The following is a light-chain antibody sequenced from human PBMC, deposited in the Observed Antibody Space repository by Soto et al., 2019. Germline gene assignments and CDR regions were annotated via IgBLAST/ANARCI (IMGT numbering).Light chain of an antibody. J-gene: IGKJ1*01. CDR2: GAS. CDR3: QQYINWPRT. CDR1: QSVGQS. V-gene: IGKV3D-15*01. Sequence: VLTQSPGAVSLSPGERATLSCRASQSVGQSLAWYQQRPGQAPRLLISGASTRATGIPDRIIGSGSGTEFTLTISSLQSEDFAVYYCQQYINWPRTFGQGTKVDI.